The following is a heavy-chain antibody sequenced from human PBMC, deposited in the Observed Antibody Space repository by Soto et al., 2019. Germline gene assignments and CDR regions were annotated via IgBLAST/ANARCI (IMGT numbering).Heavy chain of an antibody. J-gene: IGHJ6*03. CDR2: IRDKVNSYTT. CDR3: TRGYWSRQYYYYYMAF. D-gene: IGHD1-1*01. CDR1: GFTFSDHY. V-gene: IGHV3-72*01. Sequence: EVQLVESGGGLVQPGGSLRLSCAACGFTFSDHYMDWVRQAPGKGLEWVGRIRDKVNSYTTEYAASVKGRFTISRDDSKKSVYLQMCSLKTEDTALYYCTRGYWSRQYYYYYMAFWGKGTTVTVSS.